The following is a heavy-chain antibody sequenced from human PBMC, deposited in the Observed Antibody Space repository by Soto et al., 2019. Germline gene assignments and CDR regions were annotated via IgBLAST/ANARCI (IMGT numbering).Heavy chain of an antibody. Sequence: GGSLRLSCAASGFTFSSYEMNWVRQAPGKGLEWVSYISSSGSTIYYADSVKGRFTISRDNAKNSLYLQMNSLRAEDTAVYYCARDRYSNYYYGMDVWGQGTTVTVSS. J-gene: IGHJ6*02. CDR3: ARDRYSNYYYGMDV. CDR2: ISSSGSTI. CDR1: GFTFSSYE. D-gene: IGHD4-4*01. V-gene: IGHV3-48*03.